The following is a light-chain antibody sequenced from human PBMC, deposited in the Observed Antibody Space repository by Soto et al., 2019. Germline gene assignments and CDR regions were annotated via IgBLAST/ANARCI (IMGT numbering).Light chain of an antibody. CDR2: AAS. CDR1: QGINAY. V-gene: IGKV1-9*01. J-gene: IGKJ4*01. CDR3: QQFNTNPLT. Sequence: DIQLTQSPSFLSASVGDRVTITCRASQGINAYLAWYQQKPGKAPKLLIYAASTLQSEVPSRFSGSASGTEFTLTISSLQPEDFATYYCQQFNTNPLTFGGGTKVEVK.